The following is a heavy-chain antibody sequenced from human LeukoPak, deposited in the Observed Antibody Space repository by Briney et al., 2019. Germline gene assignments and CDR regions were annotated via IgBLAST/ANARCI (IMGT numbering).Heavy chain of an antibody. CDR3: AGDRGAAAADY. CDR2: INGDGSRT. V-gene: IGHV3-74*01. D-gene: IGHD6-13*01. CDR1: GFTFSSHW. Sequence: PGGSLRLSCAASGFTFSSHWMHWVRQVPGKGLIWVSCINGDGSRTNYADSVEGRFTISRDNAKNTLYLQMNSLRAEDTAVYYCAGDRGAAAADYWGQGALVTVSS. J-gene: IGHJ4*02.